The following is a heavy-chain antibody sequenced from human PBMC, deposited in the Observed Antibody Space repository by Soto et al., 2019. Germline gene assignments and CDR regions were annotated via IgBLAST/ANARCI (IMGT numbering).Heavy chain of an antibody. CDR3: ARGQPLYYDFWSGSTNYYGMDV. Sequence: PSETLSLTCTVSGGSISSGDYYGSWIRQPPGKGVEWIGYIYYSGSTYYNPSLKSRVTISVDTSKNQFSLKLSSVTAADTAVYYCARGQPLYYDFWSGSTNYYGMDVWGQGTTVTVSS. J-gene: IGHJ6*02. CDR2: IYYSGST. CDR1: GGSISSGDYY. V-gene: IGHV4-30-4*01. D-gene: IGHD3-3*01.